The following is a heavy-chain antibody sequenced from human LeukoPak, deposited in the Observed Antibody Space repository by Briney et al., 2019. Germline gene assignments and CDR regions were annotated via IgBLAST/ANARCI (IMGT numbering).Heavy chain of an antibody. V-gene: IGHV3-23*01. J-gene: IGHJ4*02. CDR1: GFTLTSYA. CDR2: ISGSGGST. D-gene: IGHD6-19*01. Sequence: GGSLRLSCAASGFTLTSYAMSWVRQAPGKGLEWVSGISGSGGSTYSADSVKGRFTISRDNSKNTLYLQMNSLRAEDTAVYYCAKKRVAVAGTHYFDYWGQGTLVTVSS. CDR3: AKKRVAVAGTHYFDY.